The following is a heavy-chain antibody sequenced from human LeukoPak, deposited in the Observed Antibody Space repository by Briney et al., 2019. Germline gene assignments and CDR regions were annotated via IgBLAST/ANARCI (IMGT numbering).Heavy chain of an antibody. D-gene: IGHD1-26*01. V-gene: IGHV1-24*01. Sequence: ASVKVSCKVSGYTLTELSMHWVRQAPGKGLEWMGGFDPEDGETIYAQKFQGRVTMTRDTSTSTVYMELSSLRSEDTAVYYCARDLSSGSPLGFDYWGQGTLVTVSS. CDR1: GYTLTELS. CDR2: FDPEDGET. CDR3: ARDLSSGSPLGFDY. J-gene: IGHJ4*02.